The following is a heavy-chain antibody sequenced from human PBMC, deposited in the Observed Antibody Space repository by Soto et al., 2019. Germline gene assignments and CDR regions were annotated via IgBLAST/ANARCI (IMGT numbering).Heavy chain of an antibody. Sequence: SETLSLTCSVSGGSISSGGYYWSWIRQHPGKGLEWIGYIYYSGSTYYNPSLKSRVTISVDTSKNQFSLKLSSVTAADTAVYYCARETMVTSGLYYYYGMDVWGQGTTVTVSS. D-gene: IGHD3-10*01. CDR2: IYYSGST. CDR3: ARETMVTSGLYYYYGMDV. V-gene: IGHV4-31*03. CDR1: GGSISSGGYY. J-gene: IGHJ6*02.